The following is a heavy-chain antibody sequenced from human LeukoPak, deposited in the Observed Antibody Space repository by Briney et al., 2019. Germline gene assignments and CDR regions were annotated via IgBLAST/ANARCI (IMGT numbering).Heavy chain of an antibody. CDR1: GYTFTSYY. CDR2: INPSGGST. Sequence: ASVKVSCTASGYTFTSYYMHWVRQAPGQGLEWMGIINPSGGSTSFAQKFQGRVTMTRDTSTSTVYMELSSLRSEDTAVYYCARDRSTTVAGTGGKYFDYWGQGTLVTVSS. J-gene: IGHJ4*02. D-gene: IGHD6-19*01. V-gene: IGHV1-46*01. CDR3: ARDRSTTVAGTGGKYFDY.